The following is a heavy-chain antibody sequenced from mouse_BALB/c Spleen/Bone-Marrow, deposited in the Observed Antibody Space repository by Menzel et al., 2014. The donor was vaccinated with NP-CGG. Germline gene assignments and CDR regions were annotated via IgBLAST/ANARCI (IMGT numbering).Heavy chain of an antibody. CDR2: IDPENGNI. CDR1: GFNIXDTY. V-gene: IGHV14-3*02. CDR3: TRRGFDF. J-gene: IGHJ2*01. Sequence: DVKLQESGAELVKPGASAKLSCTASGFNIXDTYIHWVKRRPEQGLEWIGRIDPENGNIKYDPKFQVKATITADTSSNTAYLQLSSLTSEDTAVYYCTRRGFDFWGQGTTLTVSS.